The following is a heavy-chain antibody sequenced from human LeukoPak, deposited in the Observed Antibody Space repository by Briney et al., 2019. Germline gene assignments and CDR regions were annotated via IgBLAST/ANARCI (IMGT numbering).Heavy chain of an antibody. D-gene: IGHD4-17*01. CDR3: ARDRGNYGDYAYNWFDP. CDR2: IYYNGNT. V-gene: IGHV4-59*12. CDR1: GGSISSYY. Sequence: PSETLSLTCTVSGGSISSYYWSWIRQPPGKGLEWIGYIYYNGNTNYNPSLKSRVTMSVDTSKNQFSLKLSSVTAADTAVYYCARDRGNYGDYAYNWFDPWGQGTLVTVSS. J-gene: IGHJ5*02.